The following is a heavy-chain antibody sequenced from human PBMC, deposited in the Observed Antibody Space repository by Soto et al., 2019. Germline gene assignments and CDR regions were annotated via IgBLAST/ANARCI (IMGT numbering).Heavy chain of an antibody. D-gene: IGHD6-13*01. CDR2: ISGSGSST. Sequence: EVQLLESGGGLVQAGGSLRLSCAASGFTFSNYPMSWVRQTPGKGLEWVSGISGSGSSTYYADSVKGRFTISRDNSKNTLYLQMNSLRAEETAVYYCAKADLSSWALDYWGQGTLITVSS. CDR3: AKADLSSWALDY. J-gene: IGHJ4*02. V-gene: IGHV3-23*01. CDR1: GFTFSNYP.